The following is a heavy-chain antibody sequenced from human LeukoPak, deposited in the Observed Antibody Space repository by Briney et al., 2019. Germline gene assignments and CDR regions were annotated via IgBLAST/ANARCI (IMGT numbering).Heavy chain of an antibody. J-gene: IGHJ6*02. CDR1: GGSLNSSSYY. Sequence: PSETLSLTCTVSGGSLNSSSYYWGWIRQPPGKGLEWIGSIYYSGRTYYNPSLKSRVTIFVDTSKNQFSLKLNSVTAADTAVYYCARQGAGVATIGPFYYYYGMDVWGQGTTVTVSS. D-gene: IGHD5-24*01. V-gene: IGHV4-39*01. CDR2: IYYSGRT. CDR3: ARQGAGVATIGPFYYYYGMDV.